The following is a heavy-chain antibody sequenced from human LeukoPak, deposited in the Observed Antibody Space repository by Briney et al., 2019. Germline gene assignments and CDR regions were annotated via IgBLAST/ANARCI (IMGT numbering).Heavy chain of an antibody. Sequence: ASVKVSCKASGYAFTSYGISWVRQAPGQGLEWMGWISAYNGNTNYAQKLQGRVTMTTDTSTSTAYVELRSLRSDDTAVYYCARARGGPSDLWFGELSSIGGATDFDYWGQGTLVTVSS. D-gene: IGHD3-10*01. CDR2: ISAYNGNT. J-gene: IGHJ4*02. CDR3: ARARGGPSDLWFGELSSIGGATDFDY. V-gene: IGHV1-18*01. CDR1: GYAFTSYG.